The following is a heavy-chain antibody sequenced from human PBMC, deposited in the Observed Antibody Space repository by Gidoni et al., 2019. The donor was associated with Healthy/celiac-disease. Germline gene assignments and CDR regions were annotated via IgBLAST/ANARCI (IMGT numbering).Heavy chain of an antibody. CDR2: IDPSDSYT. Sequence: EVQLVQSGAEVKKPGESLRISCKGSGYSFPSYWISWVRQMPGKGLEWMGRIDPSDSYTNYSPSFQGHVTISADKSISTAYLQWSSLKASDTAMYYCARIQYSYGYYYYYGMDVWGQGTTVTVSS. CDR1: GYSFPSYW. CDR3: ARIQYSYGYYYYYGMDV. J-gene: IGHJ6*02. D-gene: IGHD5-18*01. V-gene: IGHV5-10-1*03.